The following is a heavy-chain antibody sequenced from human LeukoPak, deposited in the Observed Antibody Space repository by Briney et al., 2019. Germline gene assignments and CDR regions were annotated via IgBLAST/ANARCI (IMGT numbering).Heavy chain of an antibody. CDR2: ISTSGSNM. CDR1: GFTFSSYE. CDR3: ARDPTAEGSGLDV. D-gene: IGHD3-10*01. Sequence: GGSLRLSCAASGFTFSSYEMNWVRQAPGKGLEWVSYISTSGSNMYYADSVKGRFTISRDNAKNSLYLQVNSLRAVDTAVYYCARDPTAEGSGLDVWGQGTTVTVSS. J-gene: IGHJ6*02. V-gene: IGHV3-48*03.